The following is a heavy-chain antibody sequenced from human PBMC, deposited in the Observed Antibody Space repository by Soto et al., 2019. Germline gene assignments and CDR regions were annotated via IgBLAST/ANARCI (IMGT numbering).Heavy chain of an antibody. CDR2: ISYDGSNK. V-gene: IGHV3-30*18. CDR1: GFTFSSYG. J-gene: IGHJ4*02. Sequence: HPGGSLRLSCAASGFTFSSYGMHWIRQAPGKGLEWVAVISYDGSNKYYAESVKGRFTISRDNSKNTLYLQMNSLRAEDTAVYYCAKDLNGRHYWNHYFDYWGQGTLVTVSS. D-gene: IGHD3-3*02. CDR3: AKDLNGRHYWNHYFDY.